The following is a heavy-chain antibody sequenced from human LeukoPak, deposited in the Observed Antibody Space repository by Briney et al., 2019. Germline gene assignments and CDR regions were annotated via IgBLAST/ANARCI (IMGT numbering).Heavy chain of an antibody. J-gene: IGHJ1*01. CDR1: GFTFSSYW. Sequence: GGSLRLSCAASGFTFSSYWMTWVRQAPGKGLEWVANIKPDGSEKYYADSMKGRFTVSRDNAKNSLYLQINSLRAEDTPVYYCARDQVYSGSYLRYFQQWGQGTLVTVSS. CDR2: IKPDGSEK. CDR3: ARDQVYSGSYLRYFQQ. D-gene: IGHD1-26*01. V-gene: IGHV3-7*03.